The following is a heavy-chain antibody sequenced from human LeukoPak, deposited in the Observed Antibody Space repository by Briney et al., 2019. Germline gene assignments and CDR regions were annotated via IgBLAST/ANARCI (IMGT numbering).Heavy chain of an antibody. V-gene: IGHV4-39*07. D-gene: IGHD1-1*01. CDR3: ARGYSSTDY. J-gene: IGHJ4*02. CDR2: NSGST. Sequence: SETLSLTCTVSGGSISSSSYYWGWIRQPPGKGLEWIGSNSGSTYYSPSLKSRVTISVDTSKNQFSLKLSSVTAADTAVYYCARGYSSTDYWGQGTLVTVSS. CDR1: GGSISSSSYY.